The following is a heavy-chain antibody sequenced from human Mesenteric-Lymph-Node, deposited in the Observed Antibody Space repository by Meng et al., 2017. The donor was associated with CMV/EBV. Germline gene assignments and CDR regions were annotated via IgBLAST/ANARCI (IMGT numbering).Heavy chain of an antibody. Sequence: GESPKISCAASGFTFSDHYMDWVRQAPGKGLEWVGRTRNKANSYTTEYAASVKGRFIISRDESKDSLYLQMSSLTTEDTAVYYCARVASCSRNSCYSHFDYWGQGTLVTVSS. D-gene: IGHD2-2*01. CDR1: GFTFSDHY. CDR3: ARVASCSRNSCYSHFDY. J-gene: IGHJ4*02. CDR2: TRNKANSYTT. V-gene: IGHV3-72*01.